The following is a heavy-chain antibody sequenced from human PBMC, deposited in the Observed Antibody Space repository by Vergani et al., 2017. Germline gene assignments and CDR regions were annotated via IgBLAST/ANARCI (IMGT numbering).Heavy chain of an antibody. V-gene: IGHV3-66*01. CDR2: IYSGGST. CDR1: GFTVSSNY. CDR3: ARGGLMVYASWDY. D-gene: IGHD2-8*01. J-gene: IGHJ4*02. Sequence: EVQLVESGGGLVQPGGSLRLSCAASGFTVSSNYMSWVRQAPGKGLEWVSVIYSGGSTYYADSGKGRFTISRDNSKNTLYLQMNSLRAEDTAVYYCARGGLMVYASWDYWGQGTLVTVSS.